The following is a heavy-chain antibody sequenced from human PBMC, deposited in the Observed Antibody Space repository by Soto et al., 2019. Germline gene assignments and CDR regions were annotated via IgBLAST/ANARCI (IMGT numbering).Heavy chain of an antibody. D-gene: IGHD3-22*01. J-gene: IGHJ4*02. CDR1: GFTFSDHY. CDR3: ALGSRGY. CDR2: SRNKANSYTT. Sequence: GSLRLSCAASGFTFSDHYMDWVRQAPGKGPEWVGRSRNKANSYTTEYAASVKGRFTISRDDSKNSLYLQMNSLKTEDTAVYYCALGSRGYWGQGTLVTVSS. V-gene: IGHV3-72*01.